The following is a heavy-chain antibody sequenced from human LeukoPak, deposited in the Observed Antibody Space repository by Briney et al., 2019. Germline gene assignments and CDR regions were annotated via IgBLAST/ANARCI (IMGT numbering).Heavy chain of an antibody. CDR3: ARGGRGSYYFDY. J-gene: IGHJ4*02. D-gene: IGHD1-26*01. CDR1: GGTFSGYA. CDR2: IIPIFGTA. V-gene: IGHV1-69*13. Sequence: SVKVSCKASGGTFSGYAISWVRQAPGQGLEWMGGIIPIFGTANYAQKFQGRVTITADESTSTAYMELSSLRSEDTAVYYCARGGRGSYYFDYWGQGTLVTVSS.